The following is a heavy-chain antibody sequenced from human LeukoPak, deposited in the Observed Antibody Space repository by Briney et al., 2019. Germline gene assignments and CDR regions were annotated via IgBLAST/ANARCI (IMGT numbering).Heavy chain of an antibody. CDR1: GYTFTSYA. D-gene: IGHD6-13*01. CDR3: AAHSSSYERGTFDY. J-gene: IGHJ4*02. Sequence: VASVKVSSKASGYTFTSYAMHWVRQAPGQRLEWMGWINAGNGNTKYSQKFQGRVTITRDTSASTAYMELSSLRSEDTAVYYCAAHSSSYERGTFDYWGQGTLVTVSS. CDR2: INAGNGNT. V-gene: IGHV1-3*01.